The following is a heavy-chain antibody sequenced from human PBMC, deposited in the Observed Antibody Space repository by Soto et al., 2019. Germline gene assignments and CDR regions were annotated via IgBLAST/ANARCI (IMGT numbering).Heavy chain of an antibody. CDR1: GDSIKNYY. Sequence: XXTLCLAFTVSGDSIKNYYWSWIRQPPGKRLEWIGYMHYSGSSNYNPSLKSRVTISVDTSKSQFSLKLSSVTAADTAVYYCARVPITAAVWFDPWGQGTLVTVSS. V-gene: IGHV4-59*01. CDR3: ARVPITAAVWFDP. CDR2: MHYSGSS. D-gene: IGHD6-25*01. J-gene: IGHJ5*02.